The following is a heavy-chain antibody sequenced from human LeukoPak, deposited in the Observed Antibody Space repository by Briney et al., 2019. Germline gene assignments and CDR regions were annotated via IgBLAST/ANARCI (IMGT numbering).Heavy chain of an antibody. J-gene: IGHJ5*02. CDR1: GGSISSSSYY. Sequence: SETLSLTCTVSGGSISSSSYYWGWIRQPPGKGLEWIGSIYYSGSTYYNPSLKSRVTISVDTSKNQFSVKLNSVTAADTAVYYCVRESRIMTTVRYWFDPWGQGTLVTVSS. CDR3: VRESRIMTTVRYWFDP. CDR2: IYYSGST. V-gene: IGHV4-39*07. D-gene: IGHD1-1*01.